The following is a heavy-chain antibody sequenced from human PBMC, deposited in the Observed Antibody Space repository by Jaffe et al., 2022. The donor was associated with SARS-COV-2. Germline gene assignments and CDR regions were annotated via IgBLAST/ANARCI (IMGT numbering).Heavy chain of an antibody. CDR1: GFTFSTYA. Sequence: QVQLVESGGGVVQPGRSLRLSCAASGFTFSTYAIHWVRQAPGKGLEWVAFLAYDGSDKFYADSVKGRVTISRDNSKNTLYLQMNSLRDEDTAVYYCARDGGYYMDVWGKGTTVTVSS. J-gene: IGHJ6*03. V-gene: IGHV3-30*04. CDR2: LAYDGSDK. CDR3: ARDGGYYMDV.